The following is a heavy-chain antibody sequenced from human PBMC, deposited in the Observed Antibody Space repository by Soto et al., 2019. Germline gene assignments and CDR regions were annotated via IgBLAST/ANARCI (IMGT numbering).Heavy chain of an antibody. D-gene: IGHD3-16*02. V-gene: IGHV1-18*01. CDR2: ISAYNGNT. Sequence: QVQLVQSGAEVKKPGASVKVSCKASGYTFTSYGISWVRQAPGQGLEWMGWISAYNGNTNYAQKLQGRVTMTTDTSTSTAYMELRSLRSDDTAVYYCARAPYEYIWGSYRPGPYFDYWGQGTLVTVSS. J-gene: IGHJ4*02. CDR1: GYTFTSYG. CDR3: ARAPYEYIWGSYRPGPYFDY.